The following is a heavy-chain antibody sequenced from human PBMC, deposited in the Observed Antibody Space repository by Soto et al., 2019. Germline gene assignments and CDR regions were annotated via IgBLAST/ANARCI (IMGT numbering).Heavy chain of an antibody. J-gene: IGHJ6*02. D-gene: IGHD2-2*01. V-gene: IGHV4-31*03. CDR3: ARYPVVVVPAANYGLDV. Sequence: QVQLQESGPGLVKPSQTLSLTCSVSGVSVSSDIYYWSWIRHHPGKGLEWIGYIYYSGNPYYNPSLGGRVTISLDTSKNHFSLRLRSVTPADTAVYYCARYPVVVVPAANYGLDVWGQGTTVTVSS. CDR2: IYYSGNP. CDR1: GVSVSSDIYY.